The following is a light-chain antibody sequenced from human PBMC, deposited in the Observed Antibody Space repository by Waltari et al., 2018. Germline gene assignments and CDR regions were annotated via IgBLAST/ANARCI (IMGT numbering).Light chain of an antibody. J-gene: IGLJ2*01. CDR1: SSDIGGYNY. V-gene: IGLV2-14*03. Sequence: QSALTQPASVSGSPGQSITISCTGTSSDIGGYNYVSWYQQVPGKAPKLMIYDVSIRPAGVSSRFSGSKAGNTASLTISGLQAEDEADYFCSSYMDSSTLELFGGGTSLTVL. CDR2: DVS. CDR3: SSYMDSSTLEL.